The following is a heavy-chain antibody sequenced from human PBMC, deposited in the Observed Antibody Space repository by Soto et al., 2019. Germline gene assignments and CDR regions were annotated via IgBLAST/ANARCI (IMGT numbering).Heavy chain of an antibody. J-gene: IGHJ6*02. D-gene: IGHD6-13*01. CDR2: IYYSGST. CDR1: GGSISSGDYY. Sequence: PSETLSLTCTVSGGSISSGDYYWSWIRQPPGKGLEWIGYIYYSGSTYYNPSLKSRVTISVDTSKNQFSLKLSSVTAADAAVYYCARVVHSSSWSYYYYGMDVWGQGTTVTVSS. V-gene: IGHV4-30-4*01. CDR3: ARVVHSSSWSYYYYGMDV.